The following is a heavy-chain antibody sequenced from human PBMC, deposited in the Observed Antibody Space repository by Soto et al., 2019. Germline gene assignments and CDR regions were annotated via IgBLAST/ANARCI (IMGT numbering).Heavy chain of an antibody. D-gene: IGHD1-26*01. CDR2: INPNSGVT. CDR1: GDTFTDYY. V-gene: IGHV1-2*04. J-gene: IGHJ6*03. Sequence: QVQLVQSGAEVKKPGASVTVSCRSSGDTFTDYYMHWVRQAPGQGHEWMGWINPNSGVTKYEQKLQGWVPMTRHTAITTVYMRMSRLMSDDTAVYYGAGESGVATAPLDYYDFYMDVWDTGTTVTVSS. CDR3: AGESGVATAPLDYYDFYMDV.